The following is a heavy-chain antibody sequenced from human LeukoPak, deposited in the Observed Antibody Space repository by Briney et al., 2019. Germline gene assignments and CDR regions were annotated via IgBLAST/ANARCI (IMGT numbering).Heavy chain of an antibody. CDR2: ISRSTSHT. J-gene: IGHJ6*02. CDR1: GFTFSNYD. CDR3: ARNYYDSNGYYYSWYYYGMDV. D-gene: IGHD3-22*01. V-gene: IGHV3-21*01. Sequence: GGSLRLSCAASGFTFSNYDMNWVRQAPGKGLEWVSSISRSTSHTYYADSVKGRFTISRDNAKNSLYLQMNSLRAEDTAVYYCARNYYDSNGYYYSWYYYGMDVWGQGTTVTVSS.